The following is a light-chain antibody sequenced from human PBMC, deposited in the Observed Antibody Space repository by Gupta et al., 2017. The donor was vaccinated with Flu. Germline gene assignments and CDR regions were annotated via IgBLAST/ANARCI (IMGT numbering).Light chain of an antibody. J-gene: IGKJ2*01. V-gene: IGKV1-16*02. Sequence: PTSPSAPVGDRVTTAGPGSRSISSYLAWVRQKPGKAPKVLIYGASSWQSGIPEKFSGSGSGTDFTLTISRLQPEDLAAYYCQQVDSSPYTFGQGTKVEIK. CDR1: RSISSY. CDR3: QQVDSSPYT. CDR2: GAS.